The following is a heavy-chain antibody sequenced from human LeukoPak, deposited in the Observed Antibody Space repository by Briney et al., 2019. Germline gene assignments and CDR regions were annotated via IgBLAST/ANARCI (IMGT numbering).Heavy chain of an antibody. V-gene: IGHV4-39*01. J-gene: IGHJ4*02. CDR1: GGSISSCSYY. D-gene: IGHD5-24*01. CDR2: IYYSGST. CDR3: AGGRDGYNYNYFDY. Sequence: SEPLSLTCTVSGGSISSCSYYWGWIRQPPGKGLEWIGSIYYSGSTYYYPSLQSRVTISVDTSKNQFALKLSSVTAADTAVYYCAGGRDGYNYNYFDYWGQGTLVTVSS.